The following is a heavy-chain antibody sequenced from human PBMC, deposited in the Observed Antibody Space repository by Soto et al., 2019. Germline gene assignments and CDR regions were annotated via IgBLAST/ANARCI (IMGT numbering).Heavy chain of an antibody. V-gene: IGHV1-46*01. CDR1: GYTFTSYY. D-gene: IGHD3-22*01. Sequence: QVQLVQSGAEVKKPGASVKVSCKASGYTFTSYYMHWVRQAPGQGLEWMGIINPSGGSTSYAQKFQGSVTMTRDTSTSTVYIELSSLRSEDTAVYYCARERDYYDRSGLSQGGVFDYWGQGTLVTVSS. CDR2: INPSGGST. CDR3: ARERDYYDRSGLSQGGVFDY. J-gene: IGHJ4*02.